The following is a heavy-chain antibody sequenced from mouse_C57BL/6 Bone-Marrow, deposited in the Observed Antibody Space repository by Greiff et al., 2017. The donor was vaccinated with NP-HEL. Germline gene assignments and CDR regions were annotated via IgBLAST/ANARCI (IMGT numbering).Heavy chain of an antibody. CDR2: IHPNSGST. J-gene: IGHJ2*01. V-gene: IGHV1-64*01. D-gene: IGHD2-10*02. CDR3: ARGRGGMVLYSNYPDD. Sequence: QVQLKQPGAELVKPGASVKLSCKASGYTFTSYWMHWVKQRPGQGLEWIGMIHPNSGSTNYNEKFKSKATLTVDKSSSTAYMQLGSLTSEDSAVYYCARGRGGMVLYSNYPDDWGQGTTLTVSS. CDR1: GYTFTSYW.